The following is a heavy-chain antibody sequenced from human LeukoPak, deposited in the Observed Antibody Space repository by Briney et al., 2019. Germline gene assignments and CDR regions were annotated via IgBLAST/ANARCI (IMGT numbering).Heavy chain of an antibody. CDR2: ISDNGGRT. CDR3: ATDREGDPSAYYLV. D-gene: IGHD3-22*01. J-gene: IGHJ4*02. CDR1: GFTFSGYA. V-gene: IGHV3-23*01. Sequence: GGSLRLSCAASGFTFSGYAMSWVRQAPGKGLEWISTISDNGGRTYYADSVKGRFTISRDNSKNTLFLQMNSLRAEDSAVYYCATDREGDPSAYYLVGGQGTLITVSS.